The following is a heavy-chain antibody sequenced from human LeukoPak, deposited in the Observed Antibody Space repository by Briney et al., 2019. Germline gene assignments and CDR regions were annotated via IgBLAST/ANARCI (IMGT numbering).Heavy chain of an antibody. Sequence: PGGSLRLSCAASGFTFSSYSMNWVRQAPGKGLEWVANIKQDGSEKYYVDSVEGRFTISRDNAKNSLYLQMNSLRAEDTAVYYCARVSLMKATVTDDYWGQGTLVTVSS. V-gene: IGHV3-7*03. CDR1: GFTFSSYS. CDR3: ARVSLMKATVTDDY. CDR2: IKQDGSEK. J-gene: IGHJ4*02. D-gene: IGHD4-17*01.